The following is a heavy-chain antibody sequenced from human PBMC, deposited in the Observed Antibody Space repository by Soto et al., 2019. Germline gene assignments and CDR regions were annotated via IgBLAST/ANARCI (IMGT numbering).Heavy chain of an antibody. V-gene: IGHV4-59*11. J-gene: IGHJ6*02. CDR3: ARDGREASGMDV. Sequence: SETLSLTCTVSGGSISSHYWSWVRQAPGKGPEWIGHIYYRGSTSYNPSLRSRSTISVDTSNNQFSLKLNSVTTADTAVYYCARDGREASGMDVWGQGTKVTVSS. D-gene: IGHD1-26*01. CDR1: GGSISSHY. CDR2: IYYRGST.